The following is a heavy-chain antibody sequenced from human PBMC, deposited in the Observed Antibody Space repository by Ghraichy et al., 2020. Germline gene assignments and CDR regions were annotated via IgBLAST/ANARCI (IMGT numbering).Heavy chain of an antibody. J-gene: IGHJ4*02. CDR2: IHPDGSDT. D-gene: IGHD6-13*01. CDR3: VRDRTVAGTGPHFDY. Sequence: SGFTLSSHWMHWVRQAPGKGLVWVSRIHPDGSDTTYADSVKGRFTISRDNAENMVYLQMNSLRAEDAAVYYCVRDRTVAGTGPHFDYWGQGTLVTVSS. V-gene: IGHV3-74*01. CDR1: GFTLSSHW.